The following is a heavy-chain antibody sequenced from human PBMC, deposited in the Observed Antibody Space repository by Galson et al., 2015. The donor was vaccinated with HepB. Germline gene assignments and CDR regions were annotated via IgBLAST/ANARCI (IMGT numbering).Heavy chain of an antibody. D-gene: IGHD3-10*01. CDR1: GFTVSSNY. CDR2: IYSGGST. CDR3: ATYGSGSQFNY. J-gene: IGHJ4*02. V-gene: IGHV3-53*01. Sequence: SLRLSCAASGFTVSSNYMSWVRQAPGRGLEWVSVIYSGGSTYYADSVKGRFTISRDNAKNSLYLQMNSLRAEDTAVYYCATYGSGSQFNYWGQGTLVTVSS.